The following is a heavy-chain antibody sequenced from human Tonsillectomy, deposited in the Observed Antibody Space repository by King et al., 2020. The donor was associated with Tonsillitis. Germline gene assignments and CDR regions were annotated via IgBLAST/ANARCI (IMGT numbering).Heavy chain of an antibody. Sequence: QLQESGPGLVKPSETLSLSCTVSGDSIRDYQWNWIRQPAGKGLEWIGRISISGSTNYSPSFKGRVTLSLDTSKNQFSLNLRSVTAADTAIYYCARWGSMTSLDHWGQGILVAVSS. D-gene: IGHD3-10*01. CDR1: GDSIRDYQ. J-gene: IGHJ4*02. V-gene: IGHV4-4*07. CDR3: ARWGSMTSLDH. CDR2: ISISGST.